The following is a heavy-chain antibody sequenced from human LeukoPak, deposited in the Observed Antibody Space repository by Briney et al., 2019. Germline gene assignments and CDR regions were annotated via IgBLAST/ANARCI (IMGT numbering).Heavy chain of an antibody. Sequence: GGSLRLSCAASGFTFSSYWMSWVRQAPGKGLEWLSFINSAGNNIYYADSVKGRFTISRDNSKDTLYLEMNSLRVEDTAIYYCATSRVFDHWGQGTLVAVSS. V-gene: IGHV3-48*04. J-gene: IGHJ4*02. CDR2: INSAGNNI. CDR3: ATSRVFDH. CDR1: GFTFSSYW.